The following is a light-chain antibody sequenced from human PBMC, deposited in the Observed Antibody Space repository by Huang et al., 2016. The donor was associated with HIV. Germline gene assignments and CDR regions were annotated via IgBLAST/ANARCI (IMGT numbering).Light chain of an antibody. Sequence: DIQMTQSPTSLSASVGDRLTITCRASQTISTYLTWYQQKPGKAPKLLIYATSTLQSGVPSRFSGSGSGTDFTLTISNLQPEDFATYYCQQSYSTPRTFGQGTKVEIE. CDR2: ATS. CDR3: QQSYSTPRT. J-gene: IGKJ1*01. CDR1: QTISTY. V-gene: IGKV1-39*01.